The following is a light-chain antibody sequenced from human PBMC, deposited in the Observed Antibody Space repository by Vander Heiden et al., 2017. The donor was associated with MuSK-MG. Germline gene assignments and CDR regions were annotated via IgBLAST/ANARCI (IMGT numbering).Light chain of an antibody. CDR2: AAS. CDR1: ETINNY. J-gene: IGKJ2*01. Sequence: DIQMTQSPSSLSASVGDTVTITCRASETINNYLNWYQQKPGEPPQSLIYAASSLHSGVPSRFSGSGSGTDFTLTISRVHPEDSTTYSCQQSDSRPYTFGQGTKLEIK. V-gene: IGKV1-39*01. CDR3: QQSDSRPYT.